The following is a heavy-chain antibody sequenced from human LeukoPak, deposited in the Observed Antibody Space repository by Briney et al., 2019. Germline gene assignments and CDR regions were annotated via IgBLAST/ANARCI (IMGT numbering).Heavy chain of an antibody. D-gene: IGHD2-15*01. Sequence: GGSLRLSCAASGFTFNSYAMSWVRQAPGKGLEWVSAISGSGGSTYYADSVKGRFTISRDNSKNTLYLQMNSLRAEDTAVYYCAKGALGYCSGGSCRGGDYWGQGTLVTVSS. CDR3: AKGALGYCSGGSCRGGDY. J-gene: IGHJ4*02. V-gene: IGHV3-23*01. CDR2: ISGSGGST. CDR1: GFTFNSYA.